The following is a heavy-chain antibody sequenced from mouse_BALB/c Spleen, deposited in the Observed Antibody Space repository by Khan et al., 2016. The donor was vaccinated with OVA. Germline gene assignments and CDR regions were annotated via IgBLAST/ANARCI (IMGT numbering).Heavy chain of an antibody. V-gene: IGHV2-2*02. CDR3: ARNYDYADGLAY. J-gene: IGHJ3*01. D-gene: IGHD2-4*01. Sequence: VQLVESGPGLVQPSQSLSITCTVSGFSLTNYGVHWIRQSPGKGLEWLGVIWSGGSTDYDATFISRLSISKDNSKSQVFFKMNSLQANDTAIYYCARNYDYADGLAYWGQGTLVTVS. CDR1: GFSLTNYG. CDR2: IWSGGST.